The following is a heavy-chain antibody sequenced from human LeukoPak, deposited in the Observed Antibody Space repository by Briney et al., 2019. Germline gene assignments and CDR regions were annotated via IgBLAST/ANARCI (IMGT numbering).Heavy chain of an antibody. CDR1: GFTFSSYG. Sequence: GGSLRLSCAASGFTFSSYGMHWVRQAPGKGLEWVAVISYDGSNKYYADSVKGRSTISRDNSQNTLYLQMNSLRAEDTAVYYCAKDRCGGDCWYFQHWGQGTLVTVSS. CDR2: ISYDGSNK. CDR3: AKDRCGGDCWYFQH. J-gene: IGHJ1*01. D-gene: IGHD2-21*02. V-gene: IGHV3-30*18.